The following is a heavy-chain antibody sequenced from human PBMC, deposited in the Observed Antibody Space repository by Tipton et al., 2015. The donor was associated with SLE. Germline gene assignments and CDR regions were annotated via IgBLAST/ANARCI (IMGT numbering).Heavy chain of an antibody. V-gene: IGHV4-59*01. D-gene: IGHD6-19*01. J-gene: IGHJ3*02. CDR3: ARDDGQWDAFDI. CDR1: GGSISSYY. Sequence: TLSLTCTVSGGSISSYYWSWIRQPPGKGLEWIGDISYSGSTNYSPSLKSRVTISVDTSKNQFSLKLTSVTAADTAVYFCARDDGQWDAFDIWGQGTVVTVSS. CDR2: ISYSGST.